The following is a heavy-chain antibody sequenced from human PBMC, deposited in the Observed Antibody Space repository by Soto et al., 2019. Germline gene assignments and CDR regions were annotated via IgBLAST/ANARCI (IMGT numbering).Heavy chain of an antibody. CDR1: VGSINNYF. V-gene: IGHV4-59*01. Sequence: SETLCLACTVDVGSINNYFWSWIRQPPGKGLEWIGYIHYTGYTNSNPSLKSRVTISVDTSNNQFSLKLTSVGAADTAVYYCARGGDTSDATGVFDYWGLGTLVTVS. CDR2: IHYTGYT. D-gene: IGHD6-19*01. J-gene: IGHJ4*02. CDR3: ARGGDTSDATGVFDY.